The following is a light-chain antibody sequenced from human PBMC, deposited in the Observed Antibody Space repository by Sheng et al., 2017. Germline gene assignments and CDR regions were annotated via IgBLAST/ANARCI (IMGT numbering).Light chain of an antibody. V-gene: IGLV3-1*01. J-gene: IGLJ1*01. CDR1: QLGQKY. CDR2: QND. CDR3: QAWDSNSYV. Sequence: SYELTQPPSVSVSPGQTVKVTCTGDQLGQKYCSWYQQKPGQSPXLLLYQNDKRPSGIPERFSGSMSGNIATLTISGTQATDEAAYFCQAWDSNSYVFGRGTQVSVL.